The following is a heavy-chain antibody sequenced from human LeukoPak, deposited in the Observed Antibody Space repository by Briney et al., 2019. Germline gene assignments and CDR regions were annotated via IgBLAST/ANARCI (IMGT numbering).Heavy chain of an antibody. CDR3: GRETVAGTFDY. D-gene: IGHD6-19*01. CDR1: GFTLSDFY. CDR2: IGSSDSII. J-gene: IGHJ4*02. Sequence: GGSLRLSCVASGFTLSDFYMSWIRQAPGKGVEWPADIGSSDSIISYADSLRGRFTISRDYAKNSLHLQMNSLRDEDTAVYYCGRETVAGTFDYWGQGTLVTVSS. V-gene: IGHV3-11*01.